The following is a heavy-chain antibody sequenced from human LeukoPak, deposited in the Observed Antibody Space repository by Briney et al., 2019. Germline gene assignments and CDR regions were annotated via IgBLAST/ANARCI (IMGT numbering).Heavy chain of an antibody. CDR1: GGSFSGYY. D-gene: IGHD2-2*01. J-gene: IGHJ4*02. V-gene: IGHV4-34*01. Sequence: SETLSLTCAVYGGSFSGYYWRWIRHPPGKGLEWIGEINQSGSTNYNPSLKSRVTISVDTSKSQFSLKLTSVTDADTAVYYCARGRGYCSSTSCYAYFDYWGQGTLVTVSS. CDR3: ARGRGYCSSTSCYAYFDY. CDR2: INQSGST.